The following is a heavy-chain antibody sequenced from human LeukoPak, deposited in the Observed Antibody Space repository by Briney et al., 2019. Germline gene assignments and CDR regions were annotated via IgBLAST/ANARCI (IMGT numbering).Heavy chain of an antibody. D-gene: IGHD3-16*01. CDR2: ISSSGSTI. CDR3: ARDDYGGFDY. V-gene: IGHV3-48*03. Sequence: TGGSLRLSCAASGFTFSSYEMNWVRQAPGKGLEWVSYISSSGSTIYYADSVKGRFTISRDNAKNSLFLQMNSLRAEDTAVYYCARDDYGGFDYWGQGTLVTVSS. J-gene: IGHJ4*02. CDR1: GFTFSSYE.